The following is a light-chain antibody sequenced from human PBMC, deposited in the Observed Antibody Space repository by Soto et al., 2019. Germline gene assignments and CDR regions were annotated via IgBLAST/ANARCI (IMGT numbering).Light chain of an antibody. CDR3: QQCDLLPT. Sequence: DIQMTQSPSSLSASVCDRVAITCQASQDIKNFLTWYQQKQGKAHNLLIYDASNLEAGVPSRFSGSGSETDFRFPISSLPTEDITTYYCQQCDLLPTFGQETNLQI. V-gene: IGKV1-33*01. CDR2: DAS. CDR1: QDIKNF. J-gene: IGKJ2*01.